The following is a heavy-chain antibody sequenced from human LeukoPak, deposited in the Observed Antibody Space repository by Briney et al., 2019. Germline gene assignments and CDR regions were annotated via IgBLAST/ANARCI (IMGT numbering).Heavy chain of an antibody. Sequence: PGVSLRLSCAAFGVAVSWYWMNGVRQSPGKGLVWVARINSDGSSTSHADSVKGRFTISRDNAKNTLYLQMNSLRVDDTAVYYCARDPKYGDLDYWGLGTLVTVSS. J-gene: IGHJ4*02. CDR1: GVAVSWYW. V-gene: IGHV3-74*01. CDR3: ARDPKYGDLDY. CDR2: INSDGSST. D-gene: IGHD4-17*01.